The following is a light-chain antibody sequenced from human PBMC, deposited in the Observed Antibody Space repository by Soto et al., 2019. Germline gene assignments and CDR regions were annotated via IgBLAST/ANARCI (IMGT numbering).Light chain of an antibody. Sequence: DIQMTQSPSTLSASVGDRVTITCRASQSISYWLAWYQQKPGKAPKLLIYDAASLESGVPSRFSGSGSGTEVTLTISSLQPDDFATYYCQHYNSYSEAFGQGTKVDIK. V-gene: IGKV1-5*01. J-gene: IGKJ1*01. CDR2: DAA. CDR1: QSISYW. CDR3: QHYNSYSEA.